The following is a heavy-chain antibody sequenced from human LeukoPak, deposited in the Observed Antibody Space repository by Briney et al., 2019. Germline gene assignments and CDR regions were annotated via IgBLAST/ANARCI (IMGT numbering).Heavy chain of an antibody. D-gene: IGHD6-13*01. CDR3: ARGGKEGELVRVDY. CDR2: MNPNSGNT. CDR1: GYTFTSYD. Sequence: ASVKVSCKASGYTFTSYDINWVRQATGQGLEWMGWMNPNSGNTGYAQKFQGRVTMTRNTSISTAYMELSSLRSDDTAVYYCARGGKEGELVRVDYWGQGTLVTVSS. J-gene: IGHJ4*02. V-gene: IGHV1-8*01.